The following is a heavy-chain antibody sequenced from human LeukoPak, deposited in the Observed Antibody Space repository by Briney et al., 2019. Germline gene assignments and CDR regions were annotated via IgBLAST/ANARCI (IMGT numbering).Heavy chain of an antibody. J-gene: IGHJ4*02. Sequence: GGSLRLSCAASGFTFSNAWMSWVRQAPGKGLEWVANINQAGSDKYYVDSVKGRFTISRDNARNSLYLQMNSLRPEDTAVYFCARGFTREERWGQGTLVTVSS. CDR1: GFTFSNAW. CDR3: ARGFTREER. D-gene: IGHD5-24*01. CDR2: INQAGSDK. V-gene: IGHV3-7*01.